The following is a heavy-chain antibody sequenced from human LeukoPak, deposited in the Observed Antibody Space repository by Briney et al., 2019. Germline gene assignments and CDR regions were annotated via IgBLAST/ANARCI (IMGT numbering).Heavy chain of an antibody. V-gene: IGHV1-46*01. Sequence: ASVKVSCKASGYTFTSYYIHWVRQAPGQGLEWMGIIGPSSGGTTYAQRFQGRVSMTRDTSTSTVYMELSSLRSGDTAVYYCARGYSSSWRDLFDYWGQGTLVTVSS. CDR1: GYTFTSYY. D-gene: IGHD6-13*01. CDR2: IGPSSGGT. CDR3: ARGYSSSWRDLFDY. J-gene: IGHJ4*02.